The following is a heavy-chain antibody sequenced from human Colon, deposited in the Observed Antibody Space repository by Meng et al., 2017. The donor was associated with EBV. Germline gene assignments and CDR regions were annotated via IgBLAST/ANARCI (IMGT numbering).Heavy chain of an antibody. CDR3: ARVGLRQCSFDL. CDR1: GGTISSGCCY. Sequence: VQLHEAVTRQAEPPQTLSRACTVSGGTISSGCCYLSLIRQPPGKGLKLIGHIYYSKSTSYNPSLNRRFTITVDTSNNQFTLKLSSVTAADTAVYYCARVGLRQCSFDLWGRGTLVTVSS. J-gene: IGHJ2*01. CDR2: IYYSKST. D-gene: IGHD3-10*02. V-gene: IGHV4-30-4*01.